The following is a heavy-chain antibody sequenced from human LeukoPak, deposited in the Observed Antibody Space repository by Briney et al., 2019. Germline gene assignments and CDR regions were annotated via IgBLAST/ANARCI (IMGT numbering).Heavy chain of an antibody. CDR1: GGSISSSNW. CDR3: ARASHWNQLHYFDY. D-gene: IGHD1-1*01. V-gene: IGHV4-4*02. J-gene: IGHJ4*02. CDR2: IYHSGST. Sequence: SGTLSLTCAVSGGSISSSNWWSWVRQPPGKGLEWIGEIYHSGSTNYNPSLKSRVTISVDKSKNQFSLKLSSVAAAATAVYFWARASHWNQLHYFDYWGQGTLVTVSS.